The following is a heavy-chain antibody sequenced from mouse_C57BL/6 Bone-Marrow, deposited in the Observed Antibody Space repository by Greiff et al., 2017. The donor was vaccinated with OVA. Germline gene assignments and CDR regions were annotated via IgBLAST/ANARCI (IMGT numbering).Heavy chain of an antibody. CDR3: ARDQGYLDY. CDR1: GFTFSDYY. D-gene: IGHD3-2*02. CDR2: INYDGSST. V-gene: IGHV5-16*01. Sequence: EVMLVESEGGLVQPGSSMKLSCTASGFTFSDYYMARVRQVPEKGLEWVANINYDGSSTYYLDSLKSRFIISRDNAKNILYLQMSSLKSEDTATYYCARDQGYLDYWGQGTTLTVSS. J-gene: IGHJ2*01.